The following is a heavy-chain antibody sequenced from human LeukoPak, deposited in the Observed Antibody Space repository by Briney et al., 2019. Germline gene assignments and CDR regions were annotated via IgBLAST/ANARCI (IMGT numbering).Heavy chain of an antibody. CDR1: GFTFSSYA. CDR3: ARGQHRVHYSDDAFDI. J-gene: IGHJ3*02. D-gene: IGHD1-1*01. Sequence: GGSLRLSCAPSGFTFSSYAMHWVRQAPGKGLEWVAVISYAGSNKFYADSVRGRVTISRDNSKNTLYLQMNSLRAEDTAVYYCARGQHRVHYSDDAFDIWGQGTMVTVSS. CDR2: ISYAGSNK. V-gene: IGHV3-30-3*01.